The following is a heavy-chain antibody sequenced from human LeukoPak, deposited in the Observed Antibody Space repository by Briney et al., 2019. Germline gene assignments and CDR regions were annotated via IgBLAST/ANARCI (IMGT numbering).Heavy chain of an antibody. CDR3: ARDSTAAEFDY. V-gene: IGHV1-3*01. CDR1: GYTFTSYA. CDR2: INAGNGNT. Sequence: ASVKVSCKASGYTFTSYAMHWVRQAPGQRLEWMGWINAGNGNTKYSQKFQGRVAITRDTSASTAYMELSSLRSEDTAVYYCARDSTAAEFDYWGQGTLVTVSS. D-gene: IGHD2-2*01. J-gene: IGHJ4*02.